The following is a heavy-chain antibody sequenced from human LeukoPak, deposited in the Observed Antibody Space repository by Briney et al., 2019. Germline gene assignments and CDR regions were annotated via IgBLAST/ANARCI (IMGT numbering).Heavy chain of an antibody. J-gene: IGHJ4*02. CDR2: ISSSGSTI. D-gene: IGHD3-22*01. CDR3: ARDRRSRYDSSGYSGPSDY. V-gene: IGHV3-11*01. CDR1: GFTFSDYY. Sequence: GGSLRLSCAASGFTFSDYYMSWIRQAPGKGLEWVSYISSSGSTIYYADSVKGRFTISRDNAKNSLYLQMNSLRAEDTAVYYCARDRRSRYDSSGYSGPSDYWGKGTLVTVSS.